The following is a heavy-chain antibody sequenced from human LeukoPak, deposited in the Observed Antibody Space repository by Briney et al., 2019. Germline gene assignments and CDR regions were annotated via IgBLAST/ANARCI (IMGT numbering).Heavy chain of an antibody. V-gene: IGHV3-53*01. CDR1: GFTVSSNY. Sequence: GGSVRLSCAASGFTVSSNYMSWVRQAPGEGPEWGSVIYSGGSTYYADSVKGRFTISRDNSKNTLYLQMHSLRAEDTAVYYCASFGYCSSTSCYALDYWGQGTLVTVSS. D-gene: IGHD2-2*03. J-gene: IGHJ4*02. CDR3: ASFGYCSSTSCYALDY. CDR2: IYSGGST.